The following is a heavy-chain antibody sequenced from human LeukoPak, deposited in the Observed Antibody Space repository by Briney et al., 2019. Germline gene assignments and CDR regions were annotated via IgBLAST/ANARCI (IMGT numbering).Heavy chain of an antibody. CDR1: GFTVSNNY. D-gene: IGHD6-6*01. J-gene: IGHJ6*03. CDR2: IYTGVST. V-gene: IGHV3-53*01. Sequence: PGGSLRLSCAASGFTVSNNYISWVRQAPGKGLEWVSVIYTGVSTYYADSVKGRFAISRDNSKNTLYLQMNSLRAEDTGVYYCARVRPHPIIDVWGKGTTVTVSS. CDR3: ARVRPHPIIDV.